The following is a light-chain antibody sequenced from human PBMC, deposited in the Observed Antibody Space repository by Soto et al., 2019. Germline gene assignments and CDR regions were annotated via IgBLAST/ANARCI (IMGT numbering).Light chain of an antibody. V-gene: IGKV3-15*01. CDR1: QSVNMN. Sequence: GANARITCRAGQSVNMNLAWYHQKPVQAPRLFIFGASTRATCIPARLSFSGSRTDFKLTMSCLHSGDFALYFCEVSDFWPPGFAEGTRLEIK. CDR3: EVSDFWPPG. CDR2: GAS. J-gene: IGKJ5*01.